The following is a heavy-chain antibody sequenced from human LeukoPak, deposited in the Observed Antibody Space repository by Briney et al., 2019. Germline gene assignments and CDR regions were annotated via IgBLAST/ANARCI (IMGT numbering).Heavy chain of an antibody. D-gene: IGHD3-22*01. CDR3: ARDTSRKFSDSKSYYDAFHV. Sequence: GGSLRLSCAVSGFTFSSYWMIWVRQTPGKGLEWVANINRDGRERHYVDSVEGRFTISRDNAKNSLYLQMSSLRVEDTAVYYCARDTSRKFSDSKSYYDAFHVWGQGTMVTVSS. CDR1: GFTFSSYW. CDR2: INRDGRER. V-gene: IGHV3-7*01. J-gene: IGHJ3*01.